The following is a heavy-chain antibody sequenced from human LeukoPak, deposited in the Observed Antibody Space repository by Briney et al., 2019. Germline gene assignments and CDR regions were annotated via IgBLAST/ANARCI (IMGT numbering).Heavy chain of an antibody. J-gene: IGHJ4*02. CDR2: ISAYNGNT. CDR1: GYTFSSYT. Sequence: ASVKVSCKASGYTFSSYTISWVRQAPGQGLEWMGWISAYNGNTNYAQKLQGRVTMTTDTSTSTAYMELRSLRSDDTAVYYCARDPRTYYDILTGYSAPEDWGQGTLVTVSS. D-gene: IGHD3-9*01. CDR3: ARDPRTYYDILTGYSAPED. V-gene: IGHV1-18*01.